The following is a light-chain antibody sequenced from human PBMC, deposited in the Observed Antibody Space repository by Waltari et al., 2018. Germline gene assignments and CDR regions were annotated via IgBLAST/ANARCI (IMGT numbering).Light chain of an antibody. CDR2: GNN. CDR3: ATWDDSLDTPV. Sequence: QSVLTQPPSASGTPGQRVTISCSGSSSDIGRNTVNWYQQLPGTAPKLLIYGNNQRPSGVPARFSGSKSGTSASLAISGLHSEDDADYYCATWDDSLDTPVFGGGTKLTVL. V-gene: IGLV1-44*01. J-gene: IGLJ3*02. CDR1: SSDIGRNT.